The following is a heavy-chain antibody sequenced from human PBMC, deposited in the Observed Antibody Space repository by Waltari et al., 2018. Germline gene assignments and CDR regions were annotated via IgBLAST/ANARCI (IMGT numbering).Heavy chain of an antibody. Sequence: QVQLVQSGAEVKKPGASVKVSCKASGYTFISFGVSWVRQAPGQGLEWMGWTNPYNGKSNYAQSLQGRVTMTTDTSTSTAYMELRSLRSDDTAVYYCARRWNYFDYWGQGTLVTVSS. D-gene: IGHD2-15*01. V-gene: IGHV1-18*01. CDR2: TNPYNGKS. J-gene: IGHJ4*02. CDR1: GYTFISFG. CDR3: ARRWNYFDY.